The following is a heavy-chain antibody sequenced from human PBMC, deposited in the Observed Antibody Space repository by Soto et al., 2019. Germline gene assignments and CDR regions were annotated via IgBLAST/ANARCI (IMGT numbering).Heavy chain of an antibody. J-gene: IGHJ4*02. D-gene: IGHD4-17*01. CDR2: RDYEEGER. Sequence: QVQLIQSGTEVKRPGASVKVSCKVSGNTLSGLPMHWVRQAPGKGLERMGSRDYEEGERNFAHRFQGRVTATEDTSTDTAYMDLSSLKSEDTAVYYCAAGVTTFDYWGQGTLVTVSS. CDR1: GNTLSGLP. V-gene: IGHV1-24*01. CDR3: AAGVTTFDY.